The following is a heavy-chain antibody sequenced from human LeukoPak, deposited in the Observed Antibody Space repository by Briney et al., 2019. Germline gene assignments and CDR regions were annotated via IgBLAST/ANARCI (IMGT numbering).Heavy chain of an antibody. CDR2: INPSGGST. J-gene: IGHJ5*02. CDR1: GYTFTGHY. D-gene: IGHD1-26*01. V-gene: IGHV1-46*01. Sequence: EASVTVSCTASGYTFTGHYLHWVRQAPGQGLEWMGFINPSGGSTSYAQKFQGRVTMTRDTSTSTVYMGLSSLRSEDTAVYYCANSGGGSYEDWFDPWGQGTLVTVSS. CDR3: ANSGGGSYEDWFDP.